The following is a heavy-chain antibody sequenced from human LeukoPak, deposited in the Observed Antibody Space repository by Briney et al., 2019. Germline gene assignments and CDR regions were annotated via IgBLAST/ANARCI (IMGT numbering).Heavy chain of an antibody. D-gene: IGHD4-17*01. CDR1: GGSISSYY. Sequence: PSETLSLTCTVSGGSISSYYWSWIRQPPGKGLEWIGYIYYSGSTNYNPSLKSRVTISVDTSKNQFSLKLSSVTAADTAVYYCARDPYHYGDYDYWGQGTLVTVSS. CDR2: IYYSGST. CDR3: ARDPYHYGDYDY. J-gene: IGHJ4*02. V-gene: IGHV4-59*01.